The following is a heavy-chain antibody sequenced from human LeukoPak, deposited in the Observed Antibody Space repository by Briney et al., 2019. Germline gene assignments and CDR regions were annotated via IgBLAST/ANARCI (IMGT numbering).Heavy chain of an antibody. CDR3: ARAVPSTYYYDSSGYPDY. Sequence: GGSLRLSCTASGFTFSNAWMSWVRQAPGKGLEWVGRIKSKTAGGTTDFPAPVKGRFTISRDNAKNSLYLQMNSLRAEDTAVYYCARAVPSTYYYDSSGYPDYWGQGTLVTVSS. J-gene: IGHJ4*02. V-gene: IGHV3-15*01. D-gene: IGHD3-22*01. CDR1: GFTFSNAW. CDR2: IKSKTAGGTT.